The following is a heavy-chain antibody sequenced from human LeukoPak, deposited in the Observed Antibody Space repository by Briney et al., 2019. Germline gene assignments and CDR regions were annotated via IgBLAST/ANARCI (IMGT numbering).Heavy chain of an antibody. CDR2: IKSITDGGTT. D-gene: IGHD1-26*01. J-gene: IGHJ5*02. CDR3: TRDSGTYNWFDP. V-gene: IGHV3-15*01. Sequence: PGGSLRLSCAASGFTFTNAWMYWVRQAPGKGPEWVGRIKSITDGGTTDYAAPVKGRFTVSRDDSKNTAYLHMNSLKTEDTALYYCTRDSGTYNWFDPWGQGTLVTVSS. CDR1: GFTFTNAW.